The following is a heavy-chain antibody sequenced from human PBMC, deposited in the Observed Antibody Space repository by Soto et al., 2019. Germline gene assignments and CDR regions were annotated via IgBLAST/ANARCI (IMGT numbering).Heavy chain of an antibody. V-gene: IGHV3-15*01. D-gene: IGHD1-1*01. CDR3: NAEPEWNVPCRDY. J-gene: IGHJ4*02. CDR2: IKSERDGGTI. Sequence: PGGSLRLSCAASGFTFSRARMIWVRQAPGKGLEWVGRIKSERDGGTIDYNAPVQGRFTISRDDSNNTLYLQMNSLKMEDTGVYYCNAEPEWNVPCRDYGGQGSLDTVSS. CDR1: GFTFSRAR.